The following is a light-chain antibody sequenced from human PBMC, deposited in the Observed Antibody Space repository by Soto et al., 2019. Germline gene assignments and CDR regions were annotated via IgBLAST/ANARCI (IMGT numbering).Light chain of an antibody. CDR3: QQRSDLYT. J-gene: IGKJ2*01. CDR1: QSIRNND. CDR2: NSS. Sequence: EVILTQSPGTVSLSPGDRATLSCRARQSIRNNDIGWYQQKFGQAPRLLIYNSSYRATGVPARFSGSGSGTDFTLTISSLEPEDFAVYFCQQRSDLYTFGQGTKLEI. V-gene: IGKV3-11*01.